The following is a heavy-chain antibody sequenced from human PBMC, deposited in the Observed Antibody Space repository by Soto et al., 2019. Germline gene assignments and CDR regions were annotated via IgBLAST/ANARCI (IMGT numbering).Heavy chain of an antibody. CDR1: GGTFSSYT. CDR2: IIPILGIA. CDR3: AREEYYYGSGSFFTA. Sequence: QVPLVQSGAEVKKPGSSVKVSCKASGGTFSSYTISWVRQAPGQGLEWMGRIIPILGIANYAQKFQGRVTITADKSTSTAYMELSRLRSEDTAVYYCAREEYYYGSGSFFTAWGQGTLVTVSS. J-gene: IGHJ5*02. V-gene: IGHV1-69*08. D-gene: IGHD3-10*01.